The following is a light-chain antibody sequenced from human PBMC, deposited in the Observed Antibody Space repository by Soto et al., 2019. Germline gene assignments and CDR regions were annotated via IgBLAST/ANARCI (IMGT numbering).Light chain of an antibody. CDR2: KAS. CDR1: HSISSW. V-gene: IGKV1-5*03. Sequence: DIQMTQSPSTLSASVGGRVTITCRASHSISSWLAWYQQKPGKAPKLLIYKASSLESGVPSRFSGSGSGTEFTLTISSLQPDDFATYYCQHYNSYSEAFGQGTKVDIK. J-gene: IGKJ1*01. CDR3: QHYNSYSEA.